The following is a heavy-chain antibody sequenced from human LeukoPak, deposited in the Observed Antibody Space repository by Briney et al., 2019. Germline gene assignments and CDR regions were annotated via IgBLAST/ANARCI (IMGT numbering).Heavy chain of an antibody. CDR3: ASGAVLVGYYYGMDV. V-gene: IGHV4-31*03. J-gene: IGHJ6*02. CDR2: IYYTGST. Sequence: SETLSLTCTVSGGSISSGGYYWSWIRQHPGKGLEWIGHIYYTGSTHYNPSLKSRVTISVDTSKNQFSLKLSSVTAADTAVYYCASGAVLVGYYYGMDVWGQGTTVTVSS. D-gene: IGHD1-26*01. CDR1: GGSISSGGYY.